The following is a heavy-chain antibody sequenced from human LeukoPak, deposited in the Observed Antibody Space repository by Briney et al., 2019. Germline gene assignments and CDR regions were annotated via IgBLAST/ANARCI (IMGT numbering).Heavy chain of an antibody. CDR1: GGSISSYY. V-gene: IGHV4-59*01. D-gene: IGHD4-23*01. Sequence: SERLSLTCTVSGGSISSYYWSSIRQPPGKGLEWIGYIFYTGSTNYNPSLKSRVTISVLTSKNRFSLKLSSVTAADTAVYYCATLTGGDDAFDIWGQGTMVTVSS. CDR2: IFYTGST. CDR3: ATLTGGDDAFDI. J-gene: IGHJ3*02.